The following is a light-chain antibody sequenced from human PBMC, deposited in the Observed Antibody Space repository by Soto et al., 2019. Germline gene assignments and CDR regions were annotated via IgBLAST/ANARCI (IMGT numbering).Light chain of an antibody. Sequence: EVVLTQSPATLSLSPGERATLSCRASQSVSSYLAWYQQKPGQAPRLLIYDASNRATGIPARFSGSGSGKDFTLTISRLEPEEFAVYYCQQRITWHPNTVGGGTKV. CDR1: QSVSSY. V-gene: IGKV3-11*01. J-gene: IGKJ4*01. CDR2: DAS. CDR3: QQRITWHPNT.